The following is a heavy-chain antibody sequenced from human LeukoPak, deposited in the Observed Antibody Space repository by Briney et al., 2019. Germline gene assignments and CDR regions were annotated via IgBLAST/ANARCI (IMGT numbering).Heavy chain of an antibody. CDR1: GFTFSSYA. J-gene: IGHJ4*02. Sequence: GGSLRLSCAASGFTFSSYAMSWVRQAPGKGLEWVSAISGSGGSTYYADSVKGRFTISRDNSKNTLYLQMNSLRAEDTAVFYCAKIPPGYCSAGSCYLDYWGQGTLVTVSS. V-gene: IGHV3-23*01. D-gene: IGHD2-15*01. CDR3: AKIPPGYCSAGSCYLDY. CDR2: ISGSGGST.